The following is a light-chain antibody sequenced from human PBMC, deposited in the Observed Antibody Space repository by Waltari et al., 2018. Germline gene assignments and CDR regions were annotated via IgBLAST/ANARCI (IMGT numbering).Light chain of an antibody. CDR2: DVT. V-gene: IGLV2-14*03. CDR3: TSYTTSTTLVV. Sequence: QSALTQPASVSGSPGPSITISCTGTSSDVGGSTYVSWYQQHPGKAPELIIYDVTSRPSGVSNRFSGSKSGNTASLTISGLQAGDEADYYCTSYTTSTTLVVFGGGTKLTVL. J-gene: IGLJ2*01. CDR1: SSDVGGSTY.